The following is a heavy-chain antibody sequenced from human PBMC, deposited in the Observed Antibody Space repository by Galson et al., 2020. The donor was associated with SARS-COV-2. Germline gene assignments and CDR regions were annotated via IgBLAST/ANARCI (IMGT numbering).Heavy chain of an antibody. CDR2: IYPNGRT. V-gene: IGHV4-38-2*01. D-gene: IGHD2-21*02. J-gene: IGHJ2*01. CDR1: GYSVSTTNY. CDR3: ARQGVNMIVLVTVPGWFFDL. Sequence: SETLSLTCAVSGYSVSTTNYWGWVRLAPGKGLEWIGSIYPNGRTYYNPSLESRVTISVDTSRNQFPLTLASVTAADTAFYYCARQGVNMIVLVTVPGWFFDLWGRGTLVTVSS.